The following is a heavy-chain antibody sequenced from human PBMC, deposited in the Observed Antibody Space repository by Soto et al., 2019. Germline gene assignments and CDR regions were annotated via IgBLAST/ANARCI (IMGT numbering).Heavy chain of an antibody. CDR3: GRHISNFRYCYFAKGV. CDR2: IYPGDSDT. V-gene: IGHV5-51*01. Sequence: LGESLKISCKGSGYTFTDYWIGWVRQLPGKGLEWMGIIYPGDSDTRYSPSFQGHVTITVDKATNTAYLQWNTLRASDTAMYYCGRHISNFRYCYFAKGVWGEGTTVTVSS. CDR1: GYTFTDYW. D-gene: IGHD4-4*01. J-gene: IGHJ6*02.